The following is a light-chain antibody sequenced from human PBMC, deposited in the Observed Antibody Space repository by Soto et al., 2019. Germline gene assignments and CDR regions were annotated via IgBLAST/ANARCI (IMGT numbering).Light chain of an antibody. J-gene: IGKJ1*01. CDR1: QSVSSTY. Sequence: EIVLTQSPGTLSLSPGEGATLSCRASQSVSSTYLAWYQQKPGQAPRLLIYGASSRATGIPDRFSGSGSGTDFTLTICRLEPEDFAVYYCHQYGCSPPWTFGQGTKLEIK. CDR3: HQYGCSPPWT. V-gene: IGKV3-20*01. CDR2: GAS.